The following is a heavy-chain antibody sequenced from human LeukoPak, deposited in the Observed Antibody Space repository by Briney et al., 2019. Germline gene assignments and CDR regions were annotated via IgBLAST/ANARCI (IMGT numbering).Heavy chain of an antibody. CDR3: GRAFPPLRTSSAGDL. J-gene: IGHJ4*02. D-gene: IGHD3-16*01. Sequence: PGGSLRLSCAASGFTFSDYDMNWGRQAPGKGVEWGSCISCLSSYTYYGESVKGRFSISRDNAKNSLYLQMNSLGAEDTATYYCGRAFPPLRTSSAGDLWGQGILVTVSS. V-gene: IGHV3-21*01. CDR2: ISCLSSYT. CDR1: GFTFSDYD.